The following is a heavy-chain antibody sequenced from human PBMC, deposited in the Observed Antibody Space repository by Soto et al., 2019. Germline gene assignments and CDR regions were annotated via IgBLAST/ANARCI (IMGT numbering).Heavy chain of an antibody. D-gene: IGHD2-15*01. J-gene: IGHJ4*02. CDR1: GFTFSTGW. V-gene: IGHV3-15*01. CDR3: TTDSTQTFCDGGPCYSVQTKSHDS. Sequence: EVQLVESGGGLVKPGGSLGLSCAASGFTFSTGWMSWVRRAPGKGREWVGRIKTKTAGGTTDYSAPVKGRFTISRDDSRDTMYLQMNSLRAEDTAVYYCTTDSTQTFCDGGPCYSVQTKSHDSWGQGTLVTVSS. CDR2: IKTKTAGGTT.